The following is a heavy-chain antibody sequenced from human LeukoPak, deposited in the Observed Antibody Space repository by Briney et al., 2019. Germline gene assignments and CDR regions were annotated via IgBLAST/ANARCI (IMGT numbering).Heavy chain of an antibody. CDR1: GYTFTSYG. CDR2: ISAYNGNT. J-gene: IGHJ4*02. CDR3: ARGIPGIAVAGPLQFDY. V-gene: IGHV1-18*01. D-gene: IGHD6-19*01. Sequence: ASVKVSCKASGYTFTSYGISWVRQAPGQGLEWMGWISAYNGNTNYAQKLQGRVTMTTDTSTSTAYMELRSLRSDDTAVYYCARGIPGIAVAGPLQFDYWGQGTLVTVSS.